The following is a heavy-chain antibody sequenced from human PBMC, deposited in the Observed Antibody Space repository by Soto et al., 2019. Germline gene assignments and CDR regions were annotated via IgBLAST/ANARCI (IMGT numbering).Heavy chain of an antibody. D-gene: IGHD4-17*01. Sequence: QLQLQESGSGLVTPSQTLSLTCAASGGSISSGGYSWNWIRQPPGKGLEWIGNIYHSGSTYYNASLKSRVTISVDRSKNQFSLKLSSETAADTAVYYCGRGDYANAFDIWGQGTMVTVSS. V-gene: IGHV4-30-2*01. CDR1: GGSISSGGYS. J-gene: IGHJ3*02. CDR3: GRGDYANAFDI. CDR2: IYHSGST.